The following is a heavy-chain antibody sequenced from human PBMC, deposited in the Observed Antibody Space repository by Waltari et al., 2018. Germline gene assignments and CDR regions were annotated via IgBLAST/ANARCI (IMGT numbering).Heavy chain of an antibody. CDR2: LRYDGSKK. Sequence: QVQLVESGGGVVQPGGSLRLSCAASGFTFSSYGMHWVRQAPGKGLEWVACLRYDGSKKYYADSVKGRFTISRDNSKNTLYLQMNSLRAEDTAVYYCAAGGGWFENWGQGTLVTVSS. V-gene: IGHV3-30*02. J-gene: IGHJ5*02. CDR3: AAGGGWFEN. D-gene: IGHD3-16*01. CDR1: GFTFSSYG.